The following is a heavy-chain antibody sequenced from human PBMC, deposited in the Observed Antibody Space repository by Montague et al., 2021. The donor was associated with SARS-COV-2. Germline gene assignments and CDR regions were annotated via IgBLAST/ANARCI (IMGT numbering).Heavy chain of an antibody. CDR1: GFTFGSYS. Sequence: SLRLSCAASGFTFGSYSMNWVRQAPGKGLEWVSSISSSSSYIYYADSVKGRFTISRDNAKNSLYLQMNSLRAEDTAVYYCARDPLDYGLWSSGSCYNAYYYYYGMDVWGQGTTVTVSS. D-gene: IGHD3-10*01. CDR3: ARDPLDYGLWSSGSCYNAYYYYYGMDV. J-gene: IGHJ6*02. CDR2: ISSSSSYI. V-gene: IGHV3-21*01.